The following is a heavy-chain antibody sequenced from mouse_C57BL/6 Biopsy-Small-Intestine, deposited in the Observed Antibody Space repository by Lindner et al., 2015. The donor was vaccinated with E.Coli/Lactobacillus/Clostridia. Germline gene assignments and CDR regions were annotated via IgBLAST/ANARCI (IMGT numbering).Heavy chain of an antibody. CDR1: GYTFTSYW. CDR3: RPVYYGNFYALDY. CDR2: INPSSGYT. D-gene: IGHD2-1*01. J-gene: IGHJ4*01. Sequence: VQLQESGAELAKPGASVKLSCKASGYTFTSYWMHWVKQRPGQGLEWIGYINPSSGYTKYNQKFKDKATLTADKSSSTAYMELRSLTSEDSAVYYCRPVYYGNFYALDYWGQGTSVTVSS. V-gene: IGHV1-7*01.